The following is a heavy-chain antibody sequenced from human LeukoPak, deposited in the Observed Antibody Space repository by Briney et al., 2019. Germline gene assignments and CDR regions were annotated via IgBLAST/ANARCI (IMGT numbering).Heavy chain of an antibody. CDR2: ISKDGSNK. V-gene: IGHV3-30*04. J-gene: IGHJ4*02. D-gene: IGHD3-22*01. CDR1: GFTLSRYA. Sequence: GRSLRLSCAASGFTLSRYALHWVRQAPGKGLEWVAVISKDGSNKYYADSVKGRFTISRDNSENTLYLQMNSLRAEDTAVYYCARDLYRIVVVPHYFDYWGQGTLVTVSS. CDR3: ARDLYRIVVVPHYFDY.